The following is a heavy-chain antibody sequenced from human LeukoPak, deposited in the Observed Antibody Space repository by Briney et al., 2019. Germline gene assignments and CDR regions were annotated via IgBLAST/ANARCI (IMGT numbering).Heavy chain of an antibody. CDR3: AKGGIAGRPQNSFDP. V-gene: IGHV3-30*02. D-gene: IGHD6-6*01. Sequence: PGGSLRLSCAASRFTFSHYGMHWVRQAPGKGLEGVAFIRFDGSNQYYADSVKGRFIISRDNSKNTLYLQMKSLRAEDTAVYYCAKGGIAGRPQNSFDPWGQGTLVTVSS. CDR2: IRFDGSNQ. CDR1: RFTFSHYG. J-gene: IGHJ5*02.